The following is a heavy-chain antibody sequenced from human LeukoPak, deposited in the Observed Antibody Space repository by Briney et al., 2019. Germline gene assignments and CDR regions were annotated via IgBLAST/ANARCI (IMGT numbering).Heavy chain of an antibody. CDR3: ARRPTPSSGYFRDAFDI. D-gene: IGHD3-22*01. Sequence: GESLKISCKGSGYSFSNYWIGWVRQMPGKGLEWMGIIYPGDSDARYSPSFQGQVTISADKSISTAYLQWSSLKASDTAMYYCARRPTPSSGYFRDAFDIWGQGTMVTVSS. CDR2: IYPGDSDA. J-gene: IGHJ3*02. CDR1: GYSFSNYW. V-gene: IGHV5-51*01.